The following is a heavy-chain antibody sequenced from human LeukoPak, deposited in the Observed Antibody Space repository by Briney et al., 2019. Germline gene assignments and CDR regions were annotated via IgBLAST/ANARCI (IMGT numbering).Heavy chain of an antibody. CDR3: AKGRWLQPFDY. V-gene: IGHV1-8*01. CDR1: GYTFTSYD. Sequence: ASVKVSCKASGYTFTSYDINWVRQAPGQGLEWMGWMDPNSDNTGYAQKFQGRVTMTRNTSISTAYMELSSLRSEDTAVYSCAKGRWLQPFDYWGQGTLVTVSS. J-gene: IGHJ4*02. CDR2: MDPNSDNT. D-gene: IGHD5-24*01.